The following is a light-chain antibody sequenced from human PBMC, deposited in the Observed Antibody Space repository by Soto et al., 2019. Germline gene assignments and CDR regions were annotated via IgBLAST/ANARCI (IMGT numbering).Light chain of an antibody. Sequence: DIVMTQSPLSLPVTPGEPASISCRSSQRLLHSNGYTYFDWYLQKPGQSPQLLIYLGSTRASGVPNKFSGSGSGTDFTLRISREEAEDIGVYYCMQALQTPWTIGLGTKEEIK. CDR1: QRLLHSNGYTY. CDR3: MQALQTPWT. CDR2: LGS. J-gene: IGKJ1*01. V-gene: IGKV2-28*01.